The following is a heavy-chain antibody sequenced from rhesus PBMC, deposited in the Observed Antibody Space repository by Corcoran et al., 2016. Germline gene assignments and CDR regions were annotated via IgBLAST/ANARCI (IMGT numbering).Heavy chain of an antibody. CDR2: NGGSSGTT. V-gene: IGHV4-165*02. D-gene: IGHD1-44*02. CDR3: ARNPGSVSLDY. CDR1: GGSLSGNY. J-gene: IGHJ4*01. Sequence: QVQLQESGPGLVKPSETLSLSCAVSGGSLSGNYWNWIRQPPGKGLEWIGYNGGSSGTTYYNPSLKSRGTISKDTSKNQFSLKLSSVTAADTAAYFCARNPGSVSLDYWGQGVLVTVSS.